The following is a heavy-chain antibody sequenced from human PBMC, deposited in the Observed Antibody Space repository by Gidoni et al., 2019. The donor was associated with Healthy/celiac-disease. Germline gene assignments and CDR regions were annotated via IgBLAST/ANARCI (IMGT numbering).Heavy chain of an antibody. J-gene: IGHJ3*02. CDR3: TRHDDVGARRAFDI. CDR1: GFTFSGSA. V-gene: IGHV3-73*02. D-gene: IGHD1-26*01. CDR2: IRSKANSYAT. Sequence: EVQLVESGGGLVQPGGSLKLPCAASGFTFSGSAMHWVRQASGKGLEGVGRIRSKANSYATAYAASVKGRFTISRDDSKNTAYLQMNSLKTEDTAVYYCTRHDDVGARRAFDIWGQGTMVTVSS.